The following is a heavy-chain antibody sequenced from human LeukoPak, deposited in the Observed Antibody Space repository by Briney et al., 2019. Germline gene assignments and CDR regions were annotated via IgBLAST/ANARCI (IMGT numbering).Heavy chain of an antibody. V-gene: IGHV1-46*01. CDR3: ARDAVNFDF. D-gene: IGHD4-23*01. Sequence: ASVKVSCKASGYTFADYYIHWVRQAPGQGLEWMGMINPSGGTTSYAQKFQGRVTMTRDTSTTTVYMELSSLRSDDTAVYYCARDAVNFDFWGQGTLVTVSS. CDR1: GYTFADYY. J-gene: IGHJ4*02. CDR2: INPSGGTT.